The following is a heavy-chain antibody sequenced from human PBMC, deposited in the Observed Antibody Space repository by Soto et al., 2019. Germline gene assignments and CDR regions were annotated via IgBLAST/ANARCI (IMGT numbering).Heavy chain of an antibody. V-gene: IGHV3-11*06. CDR3: VRGGGGGLFEH. J-gene: IGHJ4*02. Sequence: GGSLRLSCAASGFVFRVYWMSWIRQAPGKGLEWLSHISPKSTFRNYADSVKGRFTISRDNTESSLFLQMNSLGVDDTAVYSCVRGGGGGLFEHWGQGVLVTVSS. CDR1: GFVFRVYW. CDR2: ISPKSTFR. D-gene: IGHD2-21*01.